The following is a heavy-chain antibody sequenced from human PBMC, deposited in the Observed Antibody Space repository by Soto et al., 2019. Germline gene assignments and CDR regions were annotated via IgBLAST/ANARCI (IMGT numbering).Heavy chain of an antibody. CDR2: IIGGDGDK. D-gene: IGHD3-9*01. J-gene: IGHJ5*01. CDR1: GFTFRTFT. V-gene: IGHV3-23*01. CDR3: AKDRDPDGIWTFDS. Sequence: EVQLLEHGGQLVQPGESLRLSCAASGFTFRTFTMNRVRQAPGKGLEWVSGIIGGDGDKFYSDSVKGRFTISRDNSKDMLFLQMSSLRVDDTAVYYCAKDRDPDGIWTFDSWGQGTLVTVSS.